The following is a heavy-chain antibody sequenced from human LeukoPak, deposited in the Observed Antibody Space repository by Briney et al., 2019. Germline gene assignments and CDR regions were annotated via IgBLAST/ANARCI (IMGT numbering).Heavy chain of an antibody. CDR2: ISSSGSTI. J-gene: IGHJ4*02. V-gene: IGHV3-11*01. CDR3: AMGRRGYSYGPYYFDY. Sequence: GGSLRLSCAASGFTFSDYYMSWIRQAPGKGLEWVSYISSSGSTIYYADSVKGRFTISRDNAKNSLYLQMNSLRAEDTAVYYCAMGRRGYSYGPYYFDYWGQGTLVTVSS. CDR1: GFTFSDYY. D-gene: IGHD5-18*01.